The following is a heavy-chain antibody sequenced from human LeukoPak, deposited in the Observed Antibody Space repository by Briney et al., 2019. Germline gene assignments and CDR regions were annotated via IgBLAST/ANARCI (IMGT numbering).Heavy chain of an antibody. CDR1: GYTFTSYG. Sequence: ASVKVSCKASGYTFTSYGISWVRQAPGQGLEWMGWISAYNGNTNYAQKLQGRVTMTTDTSTSTAYMELRSLRSDDTAVYYCARDSITMVRGVIINYYYYYGMDVWGQGTTVTVSS. CDR3: ARDSITMVRGVIINYYYYYGMDV. CDR2: ISAYNGNT. D-gene: IGHD3-10*01. V-gene: IGHV1-18*01. J-gene: IGHJ6*02.